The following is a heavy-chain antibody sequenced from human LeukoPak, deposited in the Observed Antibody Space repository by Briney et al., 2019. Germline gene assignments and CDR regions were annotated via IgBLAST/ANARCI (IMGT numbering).Heavy chain of an antibody. CDR1: GFTFDDYA. V-gene: IGHV3-9*03. CDR2: ISWNSGSI. CDR3: AKAGSGSYYLTGAFDI. Sequence: GRSLRLSCAASGFTFDDYAMHWVRQAPGKGLEWVSGISWNSGSIGCADSVKGRFTISRDNAKNSLYLQMNSLRAEDMALYYCAKAGSGSYYLTGAFDIWGQGTMVTVSS. D-gene: IGHD1-26*01. J-gene: IGHJ3*02.